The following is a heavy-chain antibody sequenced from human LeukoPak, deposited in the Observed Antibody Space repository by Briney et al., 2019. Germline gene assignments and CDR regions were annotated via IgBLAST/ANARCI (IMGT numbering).Heavy chain of an antibody. D-gene: IGHD6-13*01. CDR3: ARDSGGHQLGVDY. V-gene: IGHV3-33*01. J-gene: IGHJ4*02. CDR2: IWYDGSNK. CDR1: GFTFSSYG. Sequence: PGRSLRLSCAASGFTFSSYGMHWVRQAPGKGLEWVAVIWYDGSNKYYADSVKGRFTISRDNSKNTLYLQMNSLRAEDTAVYYCARDSGGHQLGVDYWGQGTLVTVSS.